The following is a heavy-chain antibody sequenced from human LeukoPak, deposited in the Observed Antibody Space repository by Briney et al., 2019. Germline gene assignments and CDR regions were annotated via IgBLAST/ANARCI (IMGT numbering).Heavy chain of an antibody. CDR2: IWYDGSNK. Sequence: GGSLRLSCAASGFTFSSYGMHWVRQAPGKGLEWVAVIWYDGSNKYYADSVKGRFTISRDNSKNTLYLQMNSLRAEDTAVYYCAKDKAAHDSSGWYWGAFDIWGQGTMVTVSS. CDR3: AKDKAAHDSSGWYWGAFDI. J-gene: IGHJ3*02. D-gene: IGHD6-19*01. CDR1: GFTFSSYG. V-gene: IGHV3-33*06.